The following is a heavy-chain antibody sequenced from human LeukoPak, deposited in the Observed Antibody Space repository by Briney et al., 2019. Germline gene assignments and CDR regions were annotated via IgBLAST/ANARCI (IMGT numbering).Heavy chain of an antibody. V-gene: IGHV1-8*02. CDR3: ARLSSNYGDYKFDP. CDR1: GYPFNNYD. CDR2: MNPHSGKT. J-gene: IGHJ5*02. D-gene: IGHD4-17*01. Sequence: VASVKVSCKASGYPFNNYDINWVRQATGQGLEWMGWMNPHSGKTSYAQNFQGRVTMTRDTSTSTAYMELRSLRSEDTAVYYCARLSSNYGDYKFDPWGQGTLVTVSS.